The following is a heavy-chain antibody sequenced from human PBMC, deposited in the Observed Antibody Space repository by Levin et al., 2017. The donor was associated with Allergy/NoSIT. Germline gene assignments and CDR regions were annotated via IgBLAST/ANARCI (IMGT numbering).Heavy chain of an antibody. CDR1: GFTFSSYW. D-gene: IGHD4-17*01. CDR3: ASVRYDYGDYGVDS. Sequence: GESLKISCAASGFTFSSYWMSWVRQAPGKGLEWVANIKQDGSEKYYVDSVKGRFTISRDNAKNSLYLQMNSLRAEDTAVYYCASVRYDYGDYGVDSWGQGTLVTVSS. V-gene: IGHV3-7*01. CDR2: IKQDGSEK. J-gene: IGHJ4*02.